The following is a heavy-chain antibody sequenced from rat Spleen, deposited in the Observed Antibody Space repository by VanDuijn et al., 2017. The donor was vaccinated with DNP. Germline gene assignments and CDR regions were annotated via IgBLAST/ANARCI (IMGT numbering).Heavy chain of an antibody. V-gene: IGHV5-22*01. Sequence: EVQLVESGGGLVQPGRSLKLSCAASGFTFSDYYMAWVRQAPKKGLEWVASISYEGSSTYYGDSVKGRFTISRDNAKSTLYLQMNSLRSEDTATYYCARRVTGSYAMDAWGQGTSVTVSS. D-gene: IGHD5-1*01. CDR1: GFTFSDYY. CDR2: ISYEGSST. CDR3: ARRVTGSYAMDA. J-gene: IGHJ4*01.